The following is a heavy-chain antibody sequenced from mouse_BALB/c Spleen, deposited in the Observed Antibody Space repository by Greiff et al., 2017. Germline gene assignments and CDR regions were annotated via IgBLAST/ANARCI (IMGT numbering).Heavy chain of an antibody. CDR1: GFTFTSYW. CDR3: ARRLTGTDY. J-gene: IGHJ2*01. Sequence: VHLVESGAELAKPGASVKMSCKASGFTFTSYWMHWVKQRPGQGLEWIGYINPSTGYTEYNQKFKDKATLTADKSSSTAYMQLSSLTSEDSAVYYSARRLTGTDYWGQGTTLTVSS. D-gene: IGHD4-1*01. CDR2: INPSTGYT. V-gene: IGHV1-7*01.